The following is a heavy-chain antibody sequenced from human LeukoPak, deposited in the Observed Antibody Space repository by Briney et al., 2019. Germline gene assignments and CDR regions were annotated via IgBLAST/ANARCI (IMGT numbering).Heavy chain of an antibody. CDR3: ARDRFTSPGTVDY. D-gene: IGHD6-13*01. J-gene: IGHJ4*02. V-gene: IGHV3-48*04. Sequence: GGSLRLSCAASGFTFSSYSMNWVRQAPGKGLEWVSYISSSSSTIYYADSVKGRFTISRDNAKNSLYLQMNSLRAEDTAVYYCARDRFTSPGTVDYWGQGTLVTVSS. CDR2: ISSSSSTI. CDR1: GFTFSSYS.